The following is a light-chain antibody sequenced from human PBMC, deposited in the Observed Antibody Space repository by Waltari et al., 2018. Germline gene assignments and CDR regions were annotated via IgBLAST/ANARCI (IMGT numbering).Light chain of an antibody. CDR1: QHVNNY. V-gene: IGKV3-11*01. J-gene: IGKJ4*01. Sequence: EIVLTKSPATLYLSPGARATLSCWASQHVNNYLAWYQHKPGQAPRRLIYDASNRATGIPARFSGSQSGTDFSLTISSLEPEDFAVYYCQQRGTWPITFGGGTKVEIK. CDR3: QQRGTWPIT. CDR2: DAS.